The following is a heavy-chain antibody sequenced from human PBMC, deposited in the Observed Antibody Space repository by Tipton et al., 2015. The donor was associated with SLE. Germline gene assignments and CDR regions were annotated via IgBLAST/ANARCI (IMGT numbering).Heavy chain of an antibody. D-gene: IGHD2-2*01. V-gene: IGHV4-59*08. CDR3: ARTGVRVPAAIGY. Sequence: TLSLTCTVSGGSISSHYWSWIRQPPGKGLEWIGYIYYSGSTNYNPSLKSRVTISVDTPKNQFSLKLSSVTAADTAVYYCARTGVRVPAAIGYWGQGTLVTVSS. CDR1: GGSISSHY. J-gene: IGHJ4*02. CDR2: IYYSGST.